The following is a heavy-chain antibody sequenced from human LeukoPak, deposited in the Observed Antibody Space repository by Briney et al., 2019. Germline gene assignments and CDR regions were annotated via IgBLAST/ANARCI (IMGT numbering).Heavy chain of an antibody. CDR3: AKDNCSGGSCDFDD. CDR2: ISGSGGST. CDR1: GFTFSSYA. V-gene: IGHV3-23*01. D-gene: IGHD2-15*01. J-gene: IGHJ4*02. Sequence: GGSLRLSCAASGFTFSSYAMSWVRQAPGKGLEWVSAISGSGGSTYYADSVKGRFTISRDNSKNTLYLQMNSLRAEDTAVYYCAKDNCSGGSCDFDDGGQGTLVTVSA.